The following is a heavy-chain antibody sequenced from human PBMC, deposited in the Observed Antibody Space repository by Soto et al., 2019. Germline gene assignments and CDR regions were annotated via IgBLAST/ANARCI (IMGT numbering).Heavy chain of an antibody. CDR1: GGTFSSYA. J-gene: IGHJ6*02. V-gene: IGHV1-69*12. Sequence: QVQLVQSGAEVKKPGSSVKVSCKASGGTFSSYAISWVRQAPGQGLEWKGGIIPFFGTANYAQQFQDRVTMTADESTSTAYMELSSLRSAATAVYYCARDQDSGYVINLLSYYGMDVWGQGTTVTVSS. CDR2: IIPFFGTA. CDR3: ARDQDSGYVINLLSYYGMDV. D-gene: IGHD5-12*01.